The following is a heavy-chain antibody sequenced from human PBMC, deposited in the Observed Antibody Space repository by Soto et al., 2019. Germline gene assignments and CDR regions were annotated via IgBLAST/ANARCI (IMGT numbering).Heavy chain of an antibody. CDR3: ASLAVAGTGVYYFDY. J-gene: IGHJ4*02. CDR1: GGSISSYY. D-gene: IGHD6-19*01. Sequence: SETLSLTCTVSGGSISSYYCSWIRQPPGKGLEWIGYIYYSGSTNYNPSLKSRVTISVDTSKNQFSLKLSSVTAADTAVYYCASLAVAGTGVYYFDYWGQGTLVTVSS. CDR2: IYYSGST. V-gene: IGHV4-59*08.